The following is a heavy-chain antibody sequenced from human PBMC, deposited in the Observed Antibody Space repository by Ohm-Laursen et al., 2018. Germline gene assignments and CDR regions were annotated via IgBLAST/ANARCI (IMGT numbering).Heavy chain of an antibody. V-gene: IGHV4-4*07. CDR1: GGAISSYY. J-gene: IGHJ1*01. D-gene: IGHD2-2*01. Sequence: SETLSLTYTISGGAISSYYWSWIRQPAGKGLEWIGRINISGTNYNPSLKSRVTMSVDTSKNQFSLNLSSVTAADTAVYYCARGQRLIRYFQHWGQGTLVTVSS. CDR2: INISGT. CDR3: ARGQRLIRYFQH.